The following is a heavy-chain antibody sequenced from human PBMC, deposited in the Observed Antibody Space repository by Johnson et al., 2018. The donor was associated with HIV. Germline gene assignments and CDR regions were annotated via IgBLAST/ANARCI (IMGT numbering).Heavy chain of an antibody. V-gene: IGHV3-15*01. CDR3: TTDVPGGPYYNAFDI. J-gene: IGHJ3*02. Sequence: EVQLVESGGGLVKPGGSLRLSCAASGFTFTNAWMHWVRQAPGKGLEWVGRLKSRTDGETADYAAPVKGRFTISRDDSKNTLYLQMNSLKTEDTALYYCTTDVPGGPYYNAFDIWGHGTMVTVSS. D-gene: IGHD1-26*01. CDR1: GFTFTNAW. CDR2: LKSRTDGETA.